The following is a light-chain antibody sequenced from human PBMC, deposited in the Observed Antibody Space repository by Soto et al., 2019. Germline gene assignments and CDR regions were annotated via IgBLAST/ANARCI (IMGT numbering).Light chain of an antibody. Sequence: DIQMTQSPSTLSASVGDRVTITCRASQSISGSLAWYQQKPGKAPKLLIYEASNLKSGVPSRFSGRGSGTDYTLTISSLQPDYSASYYCQQYNGYWTFGQGTRVEIK. CDR1: QSISGS. V-gene: IGKV1-5*03. J-gene: IGKJ1*01. CDR3: QQYNGYWT. CDR2: EAS.